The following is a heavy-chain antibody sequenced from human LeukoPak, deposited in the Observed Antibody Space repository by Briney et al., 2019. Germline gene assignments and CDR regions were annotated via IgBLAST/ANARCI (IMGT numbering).Heavy chain of an antibody. CDR1: GGSISSYY. Sequence: PSGTLSLTCTVSGGSISSYYWSWIRQPPGKGLEWIGYIYYSGSTNYNPSLKSRVTISVDTSKNQFSLKLSSVTAADTAVYYCARGGWELLPFDIWGQGTMVTVSS. D-gene: IGHD1-26*01. CDR3: ARGGWELLPFDI. CDR2: IYYSGST. V-gene: IGHV4-59*01. J-gene: IGHJ3*02.